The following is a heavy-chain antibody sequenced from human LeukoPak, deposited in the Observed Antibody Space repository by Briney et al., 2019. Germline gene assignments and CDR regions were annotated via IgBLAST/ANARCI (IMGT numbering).Heavy chain of an antibody. J-gene: IGHJ3*02. V-gene: IGHV3-23*01. CDR1: EFTFSKFP. CDR3: AKSLFTSATGTGRAFHI. CDR2: ISASGDVT. Sequence: GSLRLSCAASEFTFSKFPMGWVRQAPGRGLEWVSAISASGDVTFHADSVRGRFTISRDNSKSTPFLQMNDLRVEDTAKFYCAKSLFTSATGTGRAFHIWGQGTMVSVSS. D-gene: IGHD1-1*01.